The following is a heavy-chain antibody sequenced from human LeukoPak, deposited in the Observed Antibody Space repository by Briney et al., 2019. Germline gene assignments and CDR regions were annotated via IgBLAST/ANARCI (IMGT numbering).Heavy chain of an antibody. V-gene: IGHV4-4*07. D-gene: IGHD3-10*01. J-gene: IGHJ5*02. CDR1: GGSISSYY. Sequence: SETLSLTCTVSGGSISSYYWSWIRQPAGKGLEWIGRIYTSGSTNYNPSLKSRVIISLDTSKSQFSLKLSSVTAADTAVYYCATNILVRDIINWFDPWGQGTLVTVSS. CDR3: ATNILVRDIINWFDP. CDR2: IYTSGST.